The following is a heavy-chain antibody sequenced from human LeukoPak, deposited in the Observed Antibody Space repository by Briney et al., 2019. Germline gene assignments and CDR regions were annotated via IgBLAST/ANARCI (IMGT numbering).Heavy chain of an antibody. CDR2: IIPIFGTA. J-gene: IGHJ6*03. D-gene: IGHD6-13*01. CDR1: GGTFSSYA. Sequence: ASVKVSCKASGGTFSSYAISWVRQAPGQGLEWMGGIIPIFGTANYAQKFQGRVTITADKSTSTAYMELSSLRSEDTAVYYCARGGVAAAGTGCYYYMDVWGKGTTVTVSS. CDR3: ARGGVAAAGTGCYYYMDV. V-gene: IGHV1-69*06.